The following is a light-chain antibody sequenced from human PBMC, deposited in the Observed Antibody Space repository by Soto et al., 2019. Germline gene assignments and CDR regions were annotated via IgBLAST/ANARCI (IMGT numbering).Light chain of an antibody. V-gene: IGKV1-39*01. CDR3: QLSYNTPQYT. J-gene: IGKJ2*01. CDR1: QYISNY. CDR2: AAS. Sequence: DMQMTQSPSSLSASVGDRVTITCRASQYISNYLNWYHQKPGKAPKLLIYAASTLQSGVPSRFSGSGSGTDFTLSITSLQPEDFAIYYCQLSYNTPQYTFGQGTKLEIK.